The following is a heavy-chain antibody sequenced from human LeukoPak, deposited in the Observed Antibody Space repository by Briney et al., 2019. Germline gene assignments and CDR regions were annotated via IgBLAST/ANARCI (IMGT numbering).Heavy chain of an antibody. J-gene: IGHJ4*02. CDR3: ARLGSSGWYSVDYFDY. V-gene: IGHV3-11*04. D-gene: IGHD6-19*01. Sequence: GGSLRLSCAVSGVNFSSYWMSWIRQAPGKGLEWVSYISSSGSTIYYADSVKGRFTISRDNAKNSLYLQMNSLRAEDTAVYYCARLGSSGWYSVDYFDYWGQGTLVTVSS. CDR1: GVNFSSYW. CDR2: ISSSGSTI.